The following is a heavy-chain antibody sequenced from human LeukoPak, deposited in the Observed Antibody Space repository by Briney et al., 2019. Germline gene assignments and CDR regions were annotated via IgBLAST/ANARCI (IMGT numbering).Heavy chain of an antibody. CDR2: ISGSGGST. J-gene: IGHJ4*02. V-gene: IGHV3-23*01. CDR3: AKRTAYSSSPFDY. D-gene: IGHD6-6*01. CDR1: GFTFSSYA. Sequence: AGGSLRLSCAASGFTFSSYAVSWVRQAPGKGLEWVSAISGSGGSTYYADSVKGRFTISRDNTKNTLYLQMNSLRAEDTVVYYCAKRTAYSSSPFDYWGQGTLVTVSS.